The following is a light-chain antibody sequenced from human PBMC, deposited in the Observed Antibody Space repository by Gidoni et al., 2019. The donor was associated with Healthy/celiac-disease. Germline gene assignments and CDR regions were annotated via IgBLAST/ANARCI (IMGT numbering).Light chain of an antibody. CDR2: DVS. Sequence: QSALTQPASVSGSPGQSITISCTGTSSDVGCYNYVPCYQQHPGKAPQLMIYDVSNRPSGVSNRFSGSKSGNTASLTISGLQAEDEADYYCSSYTSSSTWVFGGGTKRTVL. V-gene: IGLV2-14*01. CDR3: SSYTSSSTWV. CDR1: SSDVGCYNY. J-gene: IGLJ3*02.